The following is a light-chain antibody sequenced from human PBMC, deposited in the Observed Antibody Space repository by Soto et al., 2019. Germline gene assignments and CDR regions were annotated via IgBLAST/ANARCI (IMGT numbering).Light chain of an antibody. J-gene: IGLJ3*02. CDR1: SSDVGGYNY. CDR2: EVS. V-gene: IGLV2-14*01. CDR3: SSYSSTSTWV. Sequence: QSALTQPASVSGSPGQSITISCTGISSDVGGYNYVSWYQQHPGKAPNLMIYEVSNRPSGVSNRFSGSKSGNTASLTISGLQAEDEADYYCSSYSSTSTWVFGGGTKLTVL.